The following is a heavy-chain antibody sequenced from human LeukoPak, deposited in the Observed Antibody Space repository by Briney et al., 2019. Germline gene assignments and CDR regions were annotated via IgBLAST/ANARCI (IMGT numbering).Heavy chain of an antibody. D-gene: IGHD3-9*01. Sequence: SETLSLTCTVSGGSISSYYWSWIRQPPGKGLEWIGYIYYSGSTNYNPSLKSRVTISVDTSKNQFSLKLSSVTAADTAVYYCARGSELRYFDWLVVWGQGTLVTVSS. CDR2: IYYSGST. J-gene: IGHJ4*02. V-gene: IGHV4-59*01. CDR3: ARGSELRYFDWLVV. CDR1: GGSISSYY.